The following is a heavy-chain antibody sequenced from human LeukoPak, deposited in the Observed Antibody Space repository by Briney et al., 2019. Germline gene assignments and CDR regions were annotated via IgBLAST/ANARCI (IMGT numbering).Heavy chain of an antibody. V-gene: IGHV3-21*01. CDR3: ARDYYDSSGNSYYYYGMDV. J-gene: IGHJ6*02. D-gene: IGHD3-22*01. CDR1: GFTFSSYS. Sequence: TGRSLRLSCAASGFTFSSYSMNWVRQAPGKGLEWVSSISSSSSYIYYADSVKGRFTISRDNAKNSLYLQMNSLRAEDTAVYYCARDYYDSSGNSYYYYGMDVWGQGTTVTVSS. CDR2: ISSSSSYI.